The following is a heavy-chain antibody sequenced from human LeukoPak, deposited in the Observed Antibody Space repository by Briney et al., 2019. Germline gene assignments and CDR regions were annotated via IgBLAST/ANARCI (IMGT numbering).Heavy chain of an antibody. CDR2: IHYGGST. J-gene: IGHJ6*03. Sequence: SETLSLTCTVSGDSISSGTYYWGWIRQPPGKGLEWIGNIHYGGSTYYNPSLKSRVTISVDTSKKQFSLKLSSVTAADTALYYCAGLGGVRGYYYYYMDVWGKGTTVTVSS. CDR3: AGLGGVRGYYYYYMDV. CDR1: GDSISSGTYY. D-gene: IGHD3-10*01. V-gene: IGHV4-39*01.